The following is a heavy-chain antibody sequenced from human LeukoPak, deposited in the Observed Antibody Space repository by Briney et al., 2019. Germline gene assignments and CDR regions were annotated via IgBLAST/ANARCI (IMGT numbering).Heavy chain of an antibody. V-gene: IGHV1-8*01. D-gene: IGHD6-13*01. CDR2: MNPNSGNT. J-gene: IGHJ4*02. Sequence: ASVKVSCKASGYTFTSYDINWVRQATGQGLEWMGWMNPNSGNTGYAQKFQGRVTMTRNTSISTAYMELSSLRSEDTAVHYCARSLAAAGFGFDYWGQGTLVTVSS. CDR1: GYTFTSYD. CDR3: ARSLAAAGFGFDY.